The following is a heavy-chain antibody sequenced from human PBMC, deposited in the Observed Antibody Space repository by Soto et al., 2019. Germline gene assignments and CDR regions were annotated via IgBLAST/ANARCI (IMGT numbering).Heavy chain of an antibody. V-gene: IGHV3-23*01. Sequence: GSLRLSCAASGFTFSSYAMSWVRQAPGKGLEWVSAISGSGGSTYYADSVKGRFTISRDNSKNTLYLQMNSLRAEDTAVYYCAKVRLGSGWSRDHDAFDIWGQGTMVTVSS. CDR3: AKVRLGSGWSRDHDAFDI. CDR2: ISGSGGST. CDR1: GFTFSSYA. D-gene: IGHD6-19*01. J-gene: IGHJ3*02.